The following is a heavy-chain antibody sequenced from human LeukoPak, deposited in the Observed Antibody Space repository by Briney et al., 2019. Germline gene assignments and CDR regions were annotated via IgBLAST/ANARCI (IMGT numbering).Heavy chain of an antibody. CDR1: GFTFDEYA. V-gene: IGHV3-9*01. CDR2: ISWESGGI. D-gene: IGHD2-21*01. CDR3: AKDTRLDSYYNMAV. Sequence: GGPLRLSCAASGFTFDEYAIHWVRQAPGKGLERVSGISWESGGIGYADSVKGRFTISRDNAKNSLYLQMNSLRAEDTAFYYCAKDTRLDSYYNMAVWGRGTTVTVSS. J-gene: IGHJ6*03.